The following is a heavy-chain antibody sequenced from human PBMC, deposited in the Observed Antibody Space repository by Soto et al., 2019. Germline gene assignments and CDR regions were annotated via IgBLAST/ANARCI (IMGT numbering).Heavy chain of an antibody. Sequence: PGESLKISCLGSGYTFADYWVGWVRQLPGKGPEWMGIIHPGDSDTRYNPSLRGQVTFSADKPISTAYLQWGSLKASDTATYYCARQVGSGHFDFWGPGTVVTVSS. CDR1: GYTFADYW. V-gene: IGHV5-51*01. CDR3: ARQVGSGHFDF. CDR2: IHPGDSDT. D-gene: IGHD6-25*01. J-gene: IGHJ4*02.